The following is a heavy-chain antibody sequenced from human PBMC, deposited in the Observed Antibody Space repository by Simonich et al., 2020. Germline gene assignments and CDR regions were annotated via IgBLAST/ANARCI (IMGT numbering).Heavy chain of an antibody. CDR3: ARVPGIYYYYGMDV. CDR1: GYTFTGYY. V-gene: IGHV1-2*06. CDR2: FNPNSGGT. D-gene: IGHD3-10*01. Sequence: GAEVKKPGASVKVSCKASGYTFTGYYMHWVRQAPGQGLEWMGRFNPNSGGTNYAQKFPGRVTMTRDPSITTAYMGLSRLRSDDTAVYYCARVPGIYYYYGMDVWGQGTTVTVSS. J-gene: IGHJ6*02.